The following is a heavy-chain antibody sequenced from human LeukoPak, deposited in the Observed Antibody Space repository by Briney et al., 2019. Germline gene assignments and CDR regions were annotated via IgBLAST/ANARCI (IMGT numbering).Heavy chain of an antibody. CDR1: GGTFSSYA. CDR3: ARDSVGSSGWYAVGNYYYYMDV. Sequence: ASVKVSCKASGGTFSSYAISWVRQAPGQGLEWMGGIIPIFGTANYAQKFQGRVTITAGESTSTAYMELSSLRSEDTAVYYCARDSVGSSGWYAVGNYYYYMDVWGKGTTVTISS. V-gene: IGHV1-69*13. J-gene: IGHJ6*03. CDR2: IIPIFGTA. D-gene: IGHD6-19*01.